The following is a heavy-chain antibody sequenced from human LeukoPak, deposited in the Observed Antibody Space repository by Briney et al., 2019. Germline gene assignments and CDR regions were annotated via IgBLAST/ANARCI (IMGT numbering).Heavy chain of an antibody. J-gene: IGHJ4*02. V-gene: IGHV4-59*01. Sequence: PSETLSLTCTVSGGAISSYYWSWIRQPPGKGLEWIGYIYYSGSTNYNPSLKSRVTISVDTSKNQFSLKLSSVTAADTAVYYCARVGLLDDILTGRFEYWGQGTLVTVSS. CDR2: IYYSGST. D-gene: IGHD3-9*01. CDR3: ARVGLLDDILTGRFEY. CDR1: GGAISSYY.